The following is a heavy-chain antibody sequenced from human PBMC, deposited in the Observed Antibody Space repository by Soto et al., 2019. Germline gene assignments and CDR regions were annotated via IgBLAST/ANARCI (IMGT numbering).Heavy chain of an antibody. J-gene: IGHJ5*02. CDR2: ISSSSSYI. D-gene: IGHD6-13*01. CDR1: GFTFSSYS. V-gene: IGHV3-21*01. CDR3: ARDSSSWHYNWFDP. Sequence: GGSLRLSCAASGFTFSSYSRNWVRQAPGKGLEWVSSISSSSSYIYYADSVKGRFTISRDNAKNSLYLQMNSLRAEDTAVYYCARDSSSWHYNWFDPWGQGTLVTVSS.